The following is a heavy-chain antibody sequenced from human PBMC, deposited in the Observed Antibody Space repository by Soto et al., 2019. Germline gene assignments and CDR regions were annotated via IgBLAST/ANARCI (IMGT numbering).Heavy chain of an antibody. CDR2: IYWDGDK. Sequence: TLSLTCTVSGGSISSSSYYWGWIRQPPGKGLEWLALIYWDGDKRYSPSLKSRLTITKDTSKNQVALTMTRMDPVDTATYYCAHRPIITLVRGHWFDPWGQGMLVTVSS. CDR3: AHRPIITLVRGHWFDP. CDR1: GGSISSSSYY. J-gene: IGHJ5*02. V-gene: IGHV2-5*02. D-gene: IGHD3-10*01.